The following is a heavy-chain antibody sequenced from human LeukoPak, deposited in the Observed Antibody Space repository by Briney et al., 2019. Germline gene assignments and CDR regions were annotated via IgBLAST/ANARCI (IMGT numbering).Heavy chain of an antibody. CDR1: GFTFSSYE. V-gene: IGHV3-48*03. J-gene: IGHJ4*02. CDR3: ARKTGDLDY. D-gene: IGHD7-27*01. Sequence: PGGSLRLSCAASGFTFSSYEMNWVRQAPGKGLEWVSYISNSGSTIYYADSVKGRFTISRDNSKNTLYLQMNSLRAEDTAVYYCARKTGDLDYWGQGTLVTVSS. CDR2: ISNSGSTI.